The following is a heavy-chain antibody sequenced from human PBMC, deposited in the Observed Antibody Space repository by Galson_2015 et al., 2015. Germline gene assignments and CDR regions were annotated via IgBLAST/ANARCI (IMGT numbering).Heavy chain of an antibody. CDR2: IILIFGTT. J-gene: IGHJ3*02. Sequence: SVKVSCKASGGTISGYAISWVRQAPGQGLEWMGGIILIFGTTNYAQKFQGRVTITADESTSTAYMELSSLRSEDTAVYYCARGNWNYESAFDIWAKGQWSASLQ. V-gene: IGHV1-69*13. CDR1: GGTISGYA. D-gene: IGHD1-7*01. CDR3: ARGNWNYESAFDI.